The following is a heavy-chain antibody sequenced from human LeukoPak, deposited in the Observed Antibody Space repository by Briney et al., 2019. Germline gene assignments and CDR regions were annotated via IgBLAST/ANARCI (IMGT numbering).Heavy chain of an antibody. CDR3: AKVMVRGVQTSHFDY. CDR2: ISGSGGST. Sequence: GGSLRLSCVASGFTFSSYAMSWVRQPLGKGLEWVSAISGSGGSTYYADSVKGRFTISRDNSKNTLYLQMNSLRAEDTAVYYCAKVMVRGVQTSHFDYWGQGTLVTVSS. D-gene: IGHD3-10*01. V-gene: IGHV3-23*01. CDR1: GFTFSSYA. J-gene: IGHJ4*02.